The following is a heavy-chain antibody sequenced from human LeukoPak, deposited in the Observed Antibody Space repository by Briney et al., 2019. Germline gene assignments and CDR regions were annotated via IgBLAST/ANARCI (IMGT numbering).Heavy chain of an antibody. Sequence: PGGSLRLSCAASGFTFSSYAMSWVRQAPGKGLEWVSAISDSGGSTYYADSVKGRFTISRDNSKNTLYLQMNSLRAEDTAVYYCAKEYYDFWSGYPHDYWGQGTLVTVSS. CDR3: AKEYYDFWSGYPHDY. CDR1: GFTFSSYA. V-gene: IGHV3-23*01. D-gene: IGHD3-3*01. J-gene: IGHJ4*02. CDR2: ISDSGGST.